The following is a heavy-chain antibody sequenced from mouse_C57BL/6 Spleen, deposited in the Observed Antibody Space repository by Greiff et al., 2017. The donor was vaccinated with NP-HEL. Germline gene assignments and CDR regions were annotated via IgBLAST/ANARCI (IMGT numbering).Heavy chain of an antibody. J-gene: IGHJ2*01. D-gene: IGHD1-1*01. CDR2: IYPGDGDS. Sequence: VQLQQSGPELVKPGASVKISCKASGYAFSSSGMNWVKQRPGKGLEWIGRIYPGDGDSDYNGKFKGKDTLTADKSSSTAYMQLSSLTSEDSAVYYCCSRNYWGQGTTLTVSS. CDR3: CSRNY. V-gene: IGHV1-82*01. CDR1: GYAFSSSG.